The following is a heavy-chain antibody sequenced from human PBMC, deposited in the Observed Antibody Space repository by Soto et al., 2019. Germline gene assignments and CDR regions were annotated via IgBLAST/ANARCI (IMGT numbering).Heavy chain of an antibody. CDR1: GFTVSSNY. D-gene: IGHD2-15*01. J-gene: IGHJ5*02. CDR3: ARVGCSGGSCWLGGWFDP. V-gene: IGHV3-53*01. Sequence: GGSLRLSCAASGFTVSSNYMSWVRQAPGKGLEWVSVIYSGGSTYYADSVKDRFTISRDNSKNTLYLQMNSLRAEDTAVYYCARVGCSGGSCWLGGWFDPWGQGTLVTVSS. CDR2: IYSGGST.